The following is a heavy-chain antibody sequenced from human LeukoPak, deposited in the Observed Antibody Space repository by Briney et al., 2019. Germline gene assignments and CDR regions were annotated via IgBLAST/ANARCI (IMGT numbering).Heavy chain of an antibody. CDR3: ARDIVVVVAAHFDY. J-gene: IGHJ4*02. CDR2: VSGSCGST. Sequence: GGSLRLSCAASGFTFSNYAMSWVRQAPGKGLEWVSAVSGSCGSTYYADPVQGRFTISRDNSKNTLYLQLNSLRAEDAAVYYCARDIVVVVAAHFDYWGQGTLVTVSS. CDR1: GFTFSNYA. V-gene: IGHV3-23*01. D-gene: IGHD2-15*01.